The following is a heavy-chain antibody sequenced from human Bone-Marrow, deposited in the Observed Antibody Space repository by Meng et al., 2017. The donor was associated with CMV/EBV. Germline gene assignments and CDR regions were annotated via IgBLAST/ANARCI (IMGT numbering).Heavy chain of an antibody. J-gene: IGHJ4*02. CDR3: TTDLAPPTYYYDSSGHTADY. D-gene: IGHD3-22*01. Sequence: GESLKISCAASGFTFSNAWMSWVRQAPGKGLEWVGRIKSKTDGGTTDYAAPVKGRFTISRDDSKNTLYLQMNSLKTEDTAVYYCTTDLAPPTYYYDSSGHTADYWGQGTLVTVSS. CDR2: IKSKTDGGTT. V-gene: IGHV3-15*01. CDR1: GFTFSNAW.